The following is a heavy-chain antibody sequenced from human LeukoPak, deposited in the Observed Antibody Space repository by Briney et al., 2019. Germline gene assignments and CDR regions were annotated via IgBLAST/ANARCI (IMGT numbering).Heavy chain of an antibody. J-gene: IGHJ4*02. CDR1: GFTFSSYA. V-gene: IGHV3-23*01. D-gene: IGHD3-10*01. CDR2: IRGSGAGT. Sequence: GGSLRLSCAASGFTFSSYAMIWVRQAPGKGLEWVSGIRGSGAGTYYADSVKGRFIISRDISKNTLVLQMNSLRAEDTAVYYCAKDSDYGSGTFFDYWGQGTLVTVSS. CDR3: AKDSDYGSGTFFDY.